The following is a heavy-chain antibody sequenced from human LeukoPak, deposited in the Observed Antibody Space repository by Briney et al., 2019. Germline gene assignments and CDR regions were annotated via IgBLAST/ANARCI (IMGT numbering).Heavy chain of an antibody. V-gene: IGHV3-23*01. D-gene: IGHD5-18*01. CDR3: AKDPDGYYYGQGWYYMDV. J-gene: IGHJ6*03. Sequence: PGRSLRLSCAASGFTFSSHAMSWVRQAPGKGLEWVSGISGSGGRKYYADSVTGRFTISRDNSKNTLYLQMNSLRAGETGVYYCAKDPDGYYYGQGWYYMDVWGKGTTVTVSS. CDR1: GFTFSSHA. CDR2: ISGSGGRK.